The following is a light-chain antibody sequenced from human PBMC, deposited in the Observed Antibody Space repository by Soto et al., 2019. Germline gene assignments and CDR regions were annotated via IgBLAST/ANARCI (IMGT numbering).Light chain of an antibody. Sequence: EIVLTQSPATLSLSPGEGATLSCGASQSVSSSYLAWYQQKPGLAPRLLIYDAPSRATGIPDRFSGSGSGTDFTLTISRLEPEDFAVYYCQHYVTSPYTFGQGTKLEIK. CDR3: QHYVTSPYT. J-gene: IGKJ2*01. CDR2: DAP. CDR1: QSVSSSY. V-gene: IGKV3D-20*01.